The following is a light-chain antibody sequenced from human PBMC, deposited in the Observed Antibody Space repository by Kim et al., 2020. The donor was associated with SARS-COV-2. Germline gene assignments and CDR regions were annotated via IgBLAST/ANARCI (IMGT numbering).Light chain of an antibody. V-gene: IGLV4-69*01. J-gene: IGLJ3*02. CDR3: QSWVSGCHQV. Sequence: QLVLTQSPSASASLGASVKLTCTLSSGHTSNAIAWHQQQPEKGPRFLMTVNSDGRYNKGDGISDRFSGSSSGADRDLPISRLHSEDDADYYCQSWVSGCHQVFGGGTKVTV. CDR2: VNSDGRY. CDR1: SGHTSNA.